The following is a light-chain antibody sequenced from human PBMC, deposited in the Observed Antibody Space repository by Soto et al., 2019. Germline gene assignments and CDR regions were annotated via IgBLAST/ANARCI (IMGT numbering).Light chain of an antibody. Sequence: QAVVTQPPSVSGAPGQRVTISCTGTNSNIGAGYDVYWYQQLPGTAPRLLMYDNNSRPSGFPDRFSGSKSGTSASLAITDLQAEDEAEYYCQSYDSSLSGSDVVFGGGTKLTVL. V-gene: IGLV1-40*01. CDR1: NSNIGAGYD. J-gene: IGLJ2*01. CDR2: DNN. CDR3: QSYDSSLSGSDVV.